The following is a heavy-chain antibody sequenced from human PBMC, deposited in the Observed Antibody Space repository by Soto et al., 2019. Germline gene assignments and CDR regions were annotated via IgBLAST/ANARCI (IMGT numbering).Heavy chain of an antibody. J-gene: IGHJ4*02. V-gene: IGHV1-3*01. Sequence: QVQLVQSGAEVKKPGASVKVSCKASGYTLTSYAMHWVRQAPGQRLEGMGWINAGNGNTKYSQKFQGRVTITRDKSASTSYRVLSSMLSEVTAVYYCSSTCSYFVYEYRGQGTLVTVSS. CDR2: INAGNGNT. D-gene: IGHD3-10*01. CDR1: GYTLTSYA. CDR3: SSTCSYFVYEY.